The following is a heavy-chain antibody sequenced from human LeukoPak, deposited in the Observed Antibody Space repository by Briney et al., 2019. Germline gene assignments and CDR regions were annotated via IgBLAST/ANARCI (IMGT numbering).Heavy chain of an antibody. J-gene: IGHJ4*02. CDR3: AKEGRSLQTY. D-gene: IGHD5-24*01. CDR2: ISNSGGYI. V-gene: IGHV3-21*04. CDR1: GFTFSSYS. Sequence: PGGSLRLSCVVSGFTFSSYSMNWVRQAPGKGLEWVSSISNSGGYIYSADSVKGRFTISRDNARNSLYLQMNSLRVEDTAVYYCAKEGRSLQTYWGQGTLVTVSS.